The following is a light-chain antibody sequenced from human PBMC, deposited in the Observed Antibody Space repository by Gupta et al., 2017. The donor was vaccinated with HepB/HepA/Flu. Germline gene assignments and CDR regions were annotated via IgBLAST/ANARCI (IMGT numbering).Light chain of an antibody. Sequence: EIVLTQSPATLSLSPGERATLSCRASQSVSSYLAWYQQKPGQAPRLLIYDASNRDTGIPARFSGSGFGINLSLTSSSREQEDFAGYYSQQHSNCPPFTFGQGTKLDIK. CDR1: QSVSSY. J-gene: IGKJ2*01. V-gene: IGKV3-11*01. CDR3: QQHSNCPPFT. CDR2: DAS.